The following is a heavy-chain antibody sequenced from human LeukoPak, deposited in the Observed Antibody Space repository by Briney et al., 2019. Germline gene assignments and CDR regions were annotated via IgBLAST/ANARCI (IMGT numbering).Heavy chain of an antibody. CDR2: IYYSGST. Sequence: SETLSLTCTVSGGSITSYYWSWIRQPPGKGLEWIGYIYYSGSTNYNPSLKSRVTISVDTSKNQFSLKLSSVTAADTAVYYCARDAVAGTNYWGQGTLVTVSS. V-gene: IGHV4-59*01. CDR1: GGSITSYY. J-gene: IGHJ4*02. CDR3: ARDAVAGTNY. D-gene: IGHD6-19*01.